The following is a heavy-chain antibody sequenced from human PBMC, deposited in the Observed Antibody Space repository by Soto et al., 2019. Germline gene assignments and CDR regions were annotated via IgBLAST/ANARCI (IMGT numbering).Heavy chain of an antibody. J-gene: IGHJ3*02. D-gene: IGHD2-2*01. CDR3: ARDRYCSSTSCYRDVAFDI. CDR1: GGSISSGGYY. CDR2: IYYSGST. V-gene: IGHV4-31*02. Sequence: SETLSLTXTVSGGSISSGGYYWSWIRQHPGKGLEWIGYIYYSGSTYYNPSLKSRVTISVDTSKNQFSLKLSSVTAADTAVYYCARDRYCSSTSCYRDVAFDIWGQGTMVTVSS.